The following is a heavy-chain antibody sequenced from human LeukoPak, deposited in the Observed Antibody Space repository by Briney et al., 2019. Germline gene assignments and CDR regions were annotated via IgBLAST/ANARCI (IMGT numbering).Heavy chain of an antibody. CDR1: GFTFSSYA. V-gene: IGHV3-23*01. Sequence: PGGSLRLSCAASGFTFSSYAMSWVRQAPGKGLEWVSAISGSGGSTYYADSVKGRFTISRDNSKNTLYLQMNSLRAEDTAVDYCAKGSDDSTGYYYRYYYYYMDVWGKGTTVTVSS. J-gene: IGHJ6*03. CDR2: ISGSGGST. CDR3: AKGSDDSTGYYYRYYYYYMDV. D-gene: IGHD3-22*01.